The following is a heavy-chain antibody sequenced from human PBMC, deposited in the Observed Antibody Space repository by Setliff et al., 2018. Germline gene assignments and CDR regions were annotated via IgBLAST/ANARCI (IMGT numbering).Heavy chain of an antibody. J-gene: IGHJ3*01. Sequence: GGSLRLSCAASGFTFNNYWMSWVRQAPGKGLEWVASIKKDGSERYYVDSVKGRFTISRDNAENSLYLQMNSLRVEDTAVYHCARDAAAATGSFDVWGQGTMVTVSS. D-gene: IGHD2-15*01. CDR2: IKKDGSER. CDR3: ARDAAAATGSFDV. V-gene: IGHV3-7*03. CDR1: GFTFNNYW.